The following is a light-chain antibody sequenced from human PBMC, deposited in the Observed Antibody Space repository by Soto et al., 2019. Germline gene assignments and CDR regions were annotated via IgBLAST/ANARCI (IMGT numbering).Light chain of an antibody. Sequence: DIQMTQSRSTLSASVGDRVTITCRASQSINSWLAWYQQKPGKAPRLLIYSASSLEGGVPSRFSGSGSGAEFTLTISSLQPDDFATYYCQHYDSYSGTFGPGTKVDIK. CDR2: SAS. CDR1: QSINSW. V-gene: IGKV1-5*03. CDR3: QHYDSYSGT. J-gene: IGKJ3*01.